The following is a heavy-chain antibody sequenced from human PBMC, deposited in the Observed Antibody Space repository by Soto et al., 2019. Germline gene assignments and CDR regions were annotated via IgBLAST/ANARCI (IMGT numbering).Heavy chain of an antibody. J-gene: IGHJ4*02. CDR1: GYSFSNNY. CDR2: INPSGGST. D-gene: IGHD3-9*01. V-gene: IGHV1-46*03. Sequence: ASVKVSCKASGYSFSNNYVVWVRQAPGQGLEWMGIINPSGGSTSYAQKFQDRVTMTRDTSTSTVYIELSSLRSEDTAVFYCARVFGTYDDILTGLWGGRFDYWGQGTQVTVSS. CDR3: ARVFGTYDDILTGLWGGRFDY.